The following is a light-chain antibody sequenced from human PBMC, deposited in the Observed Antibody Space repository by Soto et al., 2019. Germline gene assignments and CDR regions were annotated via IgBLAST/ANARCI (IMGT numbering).Light chain of an antibody. V-gene: IGKV3-11*01. J-gene: IGKJ4*01. CDR3: QQRYDWPPVT. CDR2: DAT. Sequence: EIVLTQSPATLSLSPGERATLSCRASQTVSSYLAWYQQKPGQAPRLLIHDATHRATGIPARFSGSGSGTDFNLTISSLEPEDFAVYYCQQRYDWPPVTFGGGTKVDIK. CDR1: QTVSSY.